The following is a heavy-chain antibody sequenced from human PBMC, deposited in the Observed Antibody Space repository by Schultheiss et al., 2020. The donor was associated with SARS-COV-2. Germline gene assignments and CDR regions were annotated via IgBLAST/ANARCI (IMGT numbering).Heavy chain of an antibody. CDR1: GGTFITYA. J-gene: IGHJ4*02. V-gene: IGHV1-69*06. CDR2: IIPIFGTA. CDR3: ARGRRRHINFDSGGSSPFDY. Sequence: SVKVSCKASGGTFITYAISWVRQAPGQGLEWMGGIIPIFGTANYAQKFQGRVTITADRSTLTVHMELKSLRSEDTAVYYCARGRRRHINFDSGGSSPFDYWGQGTVVTVSS. D-gene: IGHD3-22*01.